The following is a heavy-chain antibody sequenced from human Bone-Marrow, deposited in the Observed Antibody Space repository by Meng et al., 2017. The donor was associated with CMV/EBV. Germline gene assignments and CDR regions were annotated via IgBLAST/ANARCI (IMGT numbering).Heavy chain of an antibody. CDR1: DFTLSNNE. CDR3: ARGPGYCSSTSCSGHAFDI. V-gene: IGHV3-48*03. J-gene: IGHJ3*02. D-gene: IGHD2-2*01. CDR2: IGLAGDTK. Sequence: GGSLRLSCAGSDFTLSNNEMNWVRQAPGKGLEWVSYIGLAGDTKYYLDSVKGRFTISRDDATNSLYLQMNSLRAEDTAVYYCARGPGYCSSTSCSGHAFDIWGQGTMVTV.